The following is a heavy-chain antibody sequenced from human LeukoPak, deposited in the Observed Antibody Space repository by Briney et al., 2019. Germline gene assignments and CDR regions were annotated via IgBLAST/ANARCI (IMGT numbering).Heavy chain of an antibody. CDR2: ISWNSGSL. V-gene: IGHV3-9*01. CDR3: AKGTGSYWTFLDY. Sequence: PGGSLRLSCAASGFPFDDYAMHWVRQAPGKGLEWVSGISWNSGSLDYVDSVKGRFTISRDNDKNSLYLEMNSLRPEDTALYYCAKGTGSYWTFLDYWGQGAPVTVSS. CDR1: GFPFDDYA. D-gene: IGHD1-26*01. J-gene: IGHJ4*02.